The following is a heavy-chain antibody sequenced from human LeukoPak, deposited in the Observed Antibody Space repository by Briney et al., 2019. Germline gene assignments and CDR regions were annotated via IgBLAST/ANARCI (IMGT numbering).Heavy chain of an antibody. Sequence: GGSLRLSCAASGFIVNSYAMNWVRQAPGKGLEWVSAFSGRGDNTYYAGSVKGRFTISRDNAKNSLYLQMNSLRAEDTALYYCAKGIAVAGSYYYGMDVWGQGTTVTVSS. J-gene: IGHJ6*02. CDR2: FSGRGDNT. D-gene: IGHD6-19*01. CDR3: AKGIAVAGSYYYGMDV. CDR1: GFIVNSYA. V-gene: IGHV3-23*01.